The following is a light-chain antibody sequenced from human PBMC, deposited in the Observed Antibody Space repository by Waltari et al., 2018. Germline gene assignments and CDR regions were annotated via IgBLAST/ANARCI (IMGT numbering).Light chain of an antibody. Sequence: QSALTQPASVSGSPGPSITILCTGTSPDVGGSNFVYWYQQHPGKAPKLMIYDVSKRPSGVSNRFSGSKSGNTASLTISGLQAEDEADYYCSSYTSSSTVVFGGGTKLTVL. J-gene: IGLJ2*01. V-gene: IGLV2-14*01. CDR2: DVS. CDR1: SPDVGGSNF. CDR3: SSYTSSSTVV.